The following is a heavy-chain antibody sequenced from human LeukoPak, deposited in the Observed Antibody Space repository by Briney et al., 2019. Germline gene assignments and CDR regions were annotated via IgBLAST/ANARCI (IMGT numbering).Heavy chain of an antibody. CDR2: IYSDSTT. CDR3: ARERSYYYHYMDV. CDR1: GFTVFSNY. D-gene: IGHD3-10*01. J-gene: IGHJ6*03. Sequence: GGSLRLSCAASGFTVFSNYMSWVRQAPGKGLEWVSVIYSDSTTYYADSVQGRFTISRDNSKNTVYLQMKSLRAEDTAVYFCARERSYYYHYMDVWGKGTTVTVSS. V-gene: IGHV3-53*01.